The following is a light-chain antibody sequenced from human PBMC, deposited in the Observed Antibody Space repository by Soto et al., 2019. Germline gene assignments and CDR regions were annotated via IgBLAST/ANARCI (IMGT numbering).Light chain of an antibody. Sequence: DIQLTQSPSTLSASVGDRVTITCRATQSINSWLAWYHQEPGKAPRLLIHDASSLKIGVPSRFRGSGSVTEFHLTIRSLQPDDVGTYYCQQNNTNSPWTFGQGTKVEIK. CDR1: QSINSW. CDR2: DAS. V-gene: IGKV1-5*01. J-gene: IGKJ1*01. CDR3: QQNNTNSPWT.